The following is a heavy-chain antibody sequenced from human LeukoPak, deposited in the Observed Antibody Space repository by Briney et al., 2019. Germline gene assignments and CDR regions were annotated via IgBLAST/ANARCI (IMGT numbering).Heavy chain of an antibody. CDR1: GFTFSTYS. CDR3: ASHGSGSYYSFDY. Sequence: GGSLRLSCAASGFTFSTYSMNWVRQAPGKGLEWVSYISSSSNTIYYADSVKGRFTVSRDNAKNSLFLQMSSLRDEDTAVYYCASHGSGSYYSFDYWGQGTLVTVSS. V-gene: IGHV3-48*02. D-gene: IGHD3-10*01. CDR2: ISSSSNTI. J-gene: IGHJ4*02.